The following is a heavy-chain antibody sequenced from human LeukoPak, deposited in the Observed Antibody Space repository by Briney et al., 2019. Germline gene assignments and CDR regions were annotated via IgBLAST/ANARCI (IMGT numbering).Heavy chain of an antibody. Sequence: ASVTVSCKASGYTFTSYGISWVRQAPGQGLEWMGWISAYNGNTNYAQKLQGRVTMTTDTSTSTAYMELRSLRSDDTAVYYCARAYSSSWYGIYYYGMDVWGQGTTVTVSS. CDR2: ISAYNGNT. CDR3: ARAYSSSWYGIYYYGMDV. V-gene: IGHV1-18*01. J-gene: IGHJ6*02. D-gene: IGHD6-13*01. CDR1: GYTFTSYG.